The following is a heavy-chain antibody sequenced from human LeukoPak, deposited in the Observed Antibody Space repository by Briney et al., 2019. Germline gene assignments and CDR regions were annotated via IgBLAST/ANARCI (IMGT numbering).Heavy chain of an antibody. J-gene: IGHJ3*02. CDR1: GFTFSSYG. Sequence: PGRSLRLSCAASGFTFSSYGIHWVRQAPGKGLEWVAVISYDGSNKYYADSVKGRFTISRDNSKNTLYLQMNSLRAEDTAMYYCAKDDDFWSGHDAFDIWGQGTMVTVSS. CDR2: ISYDGSNK. V-gene: IGHV3-30*18. D-gene: IGHD3-3*01. CDR3: AKDDDFWSGHDAFDI.